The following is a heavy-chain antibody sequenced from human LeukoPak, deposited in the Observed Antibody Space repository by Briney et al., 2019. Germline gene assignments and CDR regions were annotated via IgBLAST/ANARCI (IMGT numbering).Heavy chain of an antibody. D-gene: IGHD6-13*01. Sequence: SQTLSLTCTVSGYSISSGSYYWSWIRQPAGKGLEWIGRIYSGSTNYNPSLKSRLTMSIDTFKNQFSLKLNSVTAAGTAVYYCARDSTTADLDYWGQGTLVTVSS. CDR1: GYSISSGSYY. CDR2: IYSGST. V-gene: IGHV4-61*02. CDR3: ARDSTTADLDY. J-gene: IGHJ4*02.